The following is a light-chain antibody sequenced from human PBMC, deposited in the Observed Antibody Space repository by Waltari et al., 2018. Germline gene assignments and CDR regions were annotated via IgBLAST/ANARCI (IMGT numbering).Light chain of an antibody. V-gene: IGKV3-15*01. CDR3: QQYHNWPT. J-gene: IGKJ4*01. Sequence: EIVMTQSPATLSVSPGEGATLSCRASQSVSSNLAWYQLKPGQGPGLLIFGAYTRATGVPARFSGGGSGTEFTLTISSLQSEDFAVYHCQQYHNWPTFGGGTKVEIK. CDR1: QSVSSN. CDR2: GAY.